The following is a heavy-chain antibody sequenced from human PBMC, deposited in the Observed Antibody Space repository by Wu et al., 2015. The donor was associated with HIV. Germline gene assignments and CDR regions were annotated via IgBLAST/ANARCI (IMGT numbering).Heavy chain of an antibody. V-gene: IGHV1-69*13. Sequence: QVQLVQSGAEVKKPGSSVKVSCKASGGTFSSYAISWVRQAPGQGLEWMGRIIPIFGTANYAQKFQGRVTITADESTSTAYMELSSLRSEDTAVYYCARDGAVYCSGGSVATAFNAFDIWGQGDNGHRL. CDR3: ARDGAVYCSGGSVATAFNAFDI. J-gene: IGHJ3*02. CDR1: GGTFSSYA. D-gene: IGHD2-15*01. CDR2: IIPIFGTA.